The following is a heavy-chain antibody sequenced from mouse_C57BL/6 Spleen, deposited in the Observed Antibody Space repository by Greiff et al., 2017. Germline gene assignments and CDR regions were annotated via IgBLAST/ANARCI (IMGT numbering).Heavy chain of an antibody. CDR1: GYTFTDYY. V-gene: IGHV1-26*01. J-gene: IGHJ2*01. Sequence: VQLQQSGPELVKPGASVKISCKASGYTFTDYYMNWVKQSPGKSLEWIGDINPNTGGTSYNPKFKGKATLTVDKSSSTAYMELRSLTSEDSAVYYCARSLDGYGSSYYFDDWGKGTTLTVSS. D-gene: IGHD1-1*01. CDR3: ARSLDGYGSSYYFDD. CDR2: INPNTGGT.